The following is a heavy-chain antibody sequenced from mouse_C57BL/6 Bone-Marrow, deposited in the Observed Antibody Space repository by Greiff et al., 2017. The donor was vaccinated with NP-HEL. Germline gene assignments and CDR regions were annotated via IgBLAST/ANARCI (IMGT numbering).Heavy chain of an antibody. V-gene: IGHV5-4*01. CDR1: GFTFSSYA. J-gene: IGHJ1*03. Sequence: EVMLVESGGGLVKPGGSLKLSCAASGFTFSSYAMSWVRQTPEKRLEWVATISDGGSYTYYPDNVKGRFTISRDNAKNNLYLQMSHLKSEDTAMYYCARDPHYYGSSPWYFDVWGTGTTVTVSS. CDR2: ISDGGSYT. CDR3: ARDPHYYGSSPWYFDV. D-gene: IGHD1-1*01.